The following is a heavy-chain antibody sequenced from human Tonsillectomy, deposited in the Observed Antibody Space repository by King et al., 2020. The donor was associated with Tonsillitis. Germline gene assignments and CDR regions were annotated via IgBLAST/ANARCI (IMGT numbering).Heavy chain of an antibody. D-gene: IGHD2-2*01. CDR2: ISWNSGSI. J-gene: IGHJ6*04. CDR3: ASWVVPPAIHSGSFDV. CDR1: GFIFDDYA. V-gene: IGHV3-9*01. Sequence: VQLVESGGGLVQPGRSLRLSCAASGFIFDDYAMHWVRQTPGKGLEWVSGISWNSGSIGYADSVKGRFTISRDNAKNSLFLQMNSLRPEDTAVYYCASWVVPPAIHSGSFDVWGKGTTVTVSS.